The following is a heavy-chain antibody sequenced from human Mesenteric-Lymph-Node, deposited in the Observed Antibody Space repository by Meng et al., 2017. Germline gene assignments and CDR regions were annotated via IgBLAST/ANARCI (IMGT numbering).Heavy chain of an antibody. J-gene: IGHJ4*02. CDR2: IIPILGIA. V-gene: IGHV1-69*02. D-gene: IGHD5-12*01. Sequence: QGQLVQAGAVVKKPGSSVKVSCKASGGTFSSYTISWVRQAPGQGLEWMGRIIPILGIANYAQKFQGRVTITADKSTSTAYMELSSLRSEDTAVYYCARNRALVATSPNYFDYWGQGTLVTVSS. CDR3: ARNRALVATSPNYFDY. CDR1: GGTFSSYT.